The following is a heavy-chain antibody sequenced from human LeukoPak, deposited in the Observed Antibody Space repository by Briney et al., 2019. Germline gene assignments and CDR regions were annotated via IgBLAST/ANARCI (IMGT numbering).Heavy chain of an antibody. J-gene: IGHJ3*02. V-gene: IGHV4-38-2*02. CDR1: GYSISSGYY. CDR3: AREKRITMVRGAMGDAFDI. D-gene: IGHD3-10*01. Sequence: SETLSLTCTVSGYSISSGYYWGWIRQPPGKGLEWIGSIYHSGSTYYNPSLKSRVTISVDTSKNQFSLKLSSVTAADTAVYYCAREKRITMVRGAMGDAFDIWGQGTMVTVSS. CDR2: IYHSGST.